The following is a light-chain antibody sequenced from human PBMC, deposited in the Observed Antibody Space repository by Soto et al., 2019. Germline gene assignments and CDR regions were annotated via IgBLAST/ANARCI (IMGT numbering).Light chain of an antibody. V-gene: IGKV1-17*01. CDR2: AAS. J-gene: IGKJ1*01. CDR3: LQHNSYPQT. CDR1: QGMRDA. Sequence: DIQMTQSPSSLSASVGDRVTITCRASQGMRDALGWYQQKPGKAPKRLIYAASSLQSGVPSRFSGSGSGTEVTLTISSLQPEVFATYYCLQHNSYPQTFGQGTKVEIK.